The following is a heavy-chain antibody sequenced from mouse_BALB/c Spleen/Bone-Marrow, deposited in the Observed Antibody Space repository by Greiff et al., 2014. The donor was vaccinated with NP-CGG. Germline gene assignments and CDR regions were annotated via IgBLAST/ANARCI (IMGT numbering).Heavy chain of an antibody. J-gene: IGHJ4*01. CDR1: GFTFSTYA. D-gene: IGHD1-1*01. V-gene: IGHV5-6-5*01. CDR2: ISRGGRT. Sequence: VQLKESGGGLVKTGGALKLSCVASGFTFSTYALSWGRQTPEKRVDWGASISRGGRTYYPDSVKGRFTISRDNARNILYLQMSSLRSEDTAMYYCARRGVITTVVSTDYAMDYWGQGTSVTVSS. CDR3: ARRGVITTVVSTDYAMDY.